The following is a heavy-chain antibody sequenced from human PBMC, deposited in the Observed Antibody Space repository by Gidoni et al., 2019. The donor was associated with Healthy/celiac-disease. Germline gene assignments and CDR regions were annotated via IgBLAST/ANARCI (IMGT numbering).Heavy chain of an antibody. Sequence: QVQLVESGGGVVQPGRSLRLSCAASGFTFSSYAMHWVRQAPGKGLEWVAVISYDGSNKYYADSVKGRFTISRDNSKNTLYLQMNSLRAEDTAVYYCARAPVATVTPEGFDYWGQGTLVTVSS. V-gene: IGHV3-30-3*01. D-gene: IGHD4-4*01. CDR3: ARAPVATVTPEGFDY. J-gene: IGHJ4*02. CDR2: ISYDGSNK. CDR1: GFTFSSYA.